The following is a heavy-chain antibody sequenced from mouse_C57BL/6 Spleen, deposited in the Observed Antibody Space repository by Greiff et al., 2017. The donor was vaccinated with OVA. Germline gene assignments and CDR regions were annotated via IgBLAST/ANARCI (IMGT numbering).Heavy chain of an antibody. CDR1: GYAFSSSW. CDR2: IYPGDGDT. CDR3: ARSYYSNHYAMDY. Sequence: VQLVESGPELVKPGASVKISCKASGYAFSSSWMNWVKQRPGKGLEWIGRIYPGDGDTNYNGKFKGKATLTADKSSSTAYMQLSSLTSEDSAVYFCARSYYSNHYAMDYWGQGTSVTVSS. D-gene: IGHD2-5*01. J-gene: IGHJ4*01. V-gene: IGHV1-82*01.